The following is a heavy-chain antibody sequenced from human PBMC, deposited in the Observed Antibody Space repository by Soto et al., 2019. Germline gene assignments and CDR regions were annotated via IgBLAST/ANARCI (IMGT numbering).Heavy chain of an antibody. Sequence: QLHLVQSGAVVKKPGASVTVSCSASGYPVTAYYMHWVRQAPGRGLEWMGGINPATGAAKYTRAFQGRVTMTRDKTRGAVFIDLGGLTSEDRAVFYFACGGGVGVAGPAAFDMWGQGTLVTVSS. D-gene: IGHD3-3*01. V-gene: IGHV1-2*02. CDR2: INPATGAA. J-gene: IGHJ3*02. CDR1: GYPVTAYY. CDR3: ACGGGVGVAGPAAFDM.